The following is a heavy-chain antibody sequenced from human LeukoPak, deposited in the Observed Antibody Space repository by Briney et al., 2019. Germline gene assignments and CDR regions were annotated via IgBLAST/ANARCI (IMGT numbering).Heavy chain of an antibody. J-gene: IGHJ5*02. CDR2: IIPIFGTA. CDR1: GGTFSSYA. Sequence: SVKVSCKASGGTFSSYAISWVRQAPGQGLEWMGGIIPIFGTANYAQKFQGRVTITTDESTSTAYMELSSLRSEDTAVYYCARGLGCSSTSCPPNWFDPWGQGTLVTVSS. D-gene: IGHD2-2*01. CDR3: ARGLGCSSTSCPPNWFDP. V-gene: IGHV1-69*05.